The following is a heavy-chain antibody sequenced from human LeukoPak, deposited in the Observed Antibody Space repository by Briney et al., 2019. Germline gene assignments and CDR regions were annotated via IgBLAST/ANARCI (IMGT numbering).Heavy chain of an antibody. V-gene: IGHV3-23*01. CDR2: ISGSGGST. Sequence: GRSLRLSCAASGFTFSSYAMSWVRQAPGKGLEWVSAISGSGGSTYYADSVKGRFTISRDNSKNTLYLQMNSLRAEDTAVYYCARSDYDILTGPFDPWGQGTLVTVSS. J-gene: IGHJ5*02. CDR3: ARSDYDILTGPFDP. CDR1: GFTFSSYA. D-gene: IGHD3-9*01.